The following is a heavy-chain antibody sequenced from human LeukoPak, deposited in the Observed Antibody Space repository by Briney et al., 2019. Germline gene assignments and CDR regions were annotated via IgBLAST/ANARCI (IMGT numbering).Heavy chain of an antibody. V-gene: IGHV3-30-3*01. D-gene: IGHD6-19*01. CDR2: ISYDGSNK. CDR1: EFTFSSYA. CDR3: TRAVAGGGAFDI. J-gene: IGHJ3*02. Sequence: GGSLRLSCAASEFTFSSYAMHWVRQAPGKGLEWVAVISYDGSNKYYADSVKGRFTISRDNSKNTLYLQMNSLRAEDTAVYYCTRAVAGGGAFDIWGQGTMVTVSS.